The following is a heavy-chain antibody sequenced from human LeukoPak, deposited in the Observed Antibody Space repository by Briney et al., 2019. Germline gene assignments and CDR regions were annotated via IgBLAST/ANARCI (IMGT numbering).Heavy chain of an antibody. CDR3: ARDWKTNSFDY. Sequence: PGGSLRLSCAASGFTFSSFGMHWVRQAPGRGLEWVALILYDDKYYADYVKGRFTISRDISKNTLYLQMDSLRAEDTAIYYCARDWKTNSFDYWGQGTLVTVSS. V-gene: IGHV3-30*02. J-gene: IGHJ4*02. CDR1: GFTFSSFG. D-gene: IGHD1-1*01. CDR2: ILYDDK.